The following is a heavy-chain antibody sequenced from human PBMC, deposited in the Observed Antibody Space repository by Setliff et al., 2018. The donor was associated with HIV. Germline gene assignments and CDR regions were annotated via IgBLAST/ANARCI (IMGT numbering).Heavy chain of an antibody. J-gene: IGHJ4*02. CDR3: ARKGD. Sequence: GSLRLSCAASGFTFSSYSMNWVRQAPGKGLEWVSYINSYDSSTYYADSVKGRFTISRDNAKNSLYLQMNSLRAEDTAVYYCARKGDWGQGTLVTVSS. CDR1: GFTFSSYS. V-gene: IGHV3-48*04. CDR2: INSYDSST.